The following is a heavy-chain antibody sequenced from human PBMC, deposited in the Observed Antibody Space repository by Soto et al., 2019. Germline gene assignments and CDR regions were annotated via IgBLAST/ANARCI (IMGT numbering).Heavy chain of an antibody. CDR2: TRNKASSYTT. J-gene: IGHJ4*01. Sequence: GGSLRLSCAASGFTFSDYYMDWVRQVPGKGLEWVGRTRNKASSYTTEYVPSVRGRFSISRDASKDSMYLQMNSLKTEDTAVYYCTRDTGWSYDYWGHGALVTVSS. D-gene: IGHD1-26*01. CDR1: GFTFSDYY. V-gene: IGHV3-72*01. CDR3: TRDTGWSYDY.